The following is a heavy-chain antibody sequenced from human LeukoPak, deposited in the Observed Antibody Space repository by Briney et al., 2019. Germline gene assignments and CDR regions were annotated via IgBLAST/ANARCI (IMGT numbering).Heavy chain of an antibody. J-gene: IGHJ4*02. V-gene: IGHV3-23*01. CDR3: AKDPITMIVVVITYFDY. CDR1: GFTFSNYA. CDR2: ISTGGDRA. Sequence: PGGSLRLSCAPSGFTFSNYAMDWVRQAPGKGLEWVSAISTGGDRAYYADSVKGRFTISRDNSKNTLYLQMNSLRAEDTAVYYCAKDPITMIVVVITYFDYWGQGTLVTVSS. D-gene: IGHD3-22*01.